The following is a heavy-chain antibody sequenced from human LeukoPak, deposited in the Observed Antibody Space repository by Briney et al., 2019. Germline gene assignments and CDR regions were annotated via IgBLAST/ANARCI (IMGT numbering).Heavy chain of an antibody. D-gene: IGHD6-13*01. J-gene: IGHJ4*02. CDR3: ARGIAAAGTDFDY. CDR2: INHRGST. CDR1: GGSFSGYY. Sequence: PSETLSLICGVYGGSFSGYYWSWIRHPLAKGRVEIGEINHRGSTNYNPSLKSRDTISVDTSKNQFSPKLSSVTAADTAVYYWARGIAAAGTDFDYWGQGNLVIVSS. V-gene: IGHV4-34*01.